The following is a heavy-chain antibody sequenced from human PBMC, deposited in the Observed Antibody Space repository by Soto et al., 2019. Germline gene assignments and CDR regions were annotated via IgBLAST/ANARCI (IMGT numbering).Heavy chain of an antibody. Sequence: WIWLRQPPGKGLEWIGYIYYNGSTYYNPSLKSRVTISADTSKNQFSLKLSSVTAADTAVYYCARGRIAGACFFDDWGQGTLVSVSS. CDR3: ARGRIAGACFFDD. J-gene: IGHJ4*02. V-gene: IGHV4-59*01. CDR2: IYYNGST. D-gene: IGHD1-26*01.